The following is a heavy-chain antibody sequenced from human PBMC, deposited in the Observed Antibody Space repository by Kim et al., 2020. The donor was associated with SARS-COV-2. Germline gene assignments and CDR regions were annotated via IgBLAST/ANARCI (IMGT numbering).Heavy chain of an antibody. V-gene: IGHV4-34*01. CDR3: ARARIAVAGTPGLDY. Sequence: PSLKSRVTISVDTSKNQFSLKLSSVTAADTAVYYCARARIAVAGTPGLDYWGQGTLVTVSS. J-gene: IGHJ4*02. D-gene: IGHD6-19*01.